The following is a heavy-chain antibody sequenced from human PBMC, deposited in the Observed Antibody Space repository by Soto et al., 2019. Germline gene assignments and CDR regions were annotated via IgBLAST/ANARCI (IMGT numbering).Heavy chain of an antibody. Sequence: GGSLRLSCAASGFTFSSYGMHWVRQAPGKGLEWVAVISYDGSNKYYADSVKGRFTISRDNSKNTLYLQMNSLRAEDTAVYYCAKDRLLVQLWLFWFDPWGQGTLVTVSS. CDR3: AKDRLLVQLWLFWFDP. CDR1: GFTFSSYG. J-gene: IGHJ5*02. V-gene: IGHV3-30*18. D-gene: IGHD5-18*01. CDR2: ISYDGSNK.